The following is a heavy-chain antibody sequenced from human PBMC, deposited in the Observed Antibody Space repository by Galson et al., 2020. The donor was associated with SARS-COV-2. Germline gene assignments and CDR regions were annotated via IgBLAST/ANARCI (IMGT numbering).Heavy chain of an antibody. D-gene: IGHD3-10*01. V-gene: IGHV4-34*01. CDR1: GGSFSGYY. CDR3: ARGRSYYGSGSTPGWFDP. CDR2: INHSGST. Sequence: SETLSLTCAVYGGSFSGYYWSWIRQPPGKGLEWIGEINHSGSTNYNPSLKSRVTITVDTSKNQFSLKLSSVTAADTAVYYCARGRSYYGSGSTPGWFDPWGQGTLVTVSS. J-gene: IGHJ5*02.